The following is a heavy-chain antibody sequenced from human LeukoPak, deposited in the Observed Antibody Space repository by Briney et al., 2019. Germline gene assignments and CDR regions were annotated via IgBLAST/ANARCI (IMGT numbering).Heavy chain of an antibody. V-gene: IGHV3-11*04. D-gene: IGHD3-3*01. J-gene: IGHJ4*02. CDR3: ARDLSYDFWSGYLDY. CDR1: GFTFSDYY. Sequence: GGSLRLSCAASGFTFSDYYMSWFRQAPGKGLEWVSYISSSGSTIYYADSVKGRFTISRDNAKNSLYLQMNSLRAEDTAVYYCARDLSYDFWSGYLDYWGQGTLVTVSS. CDR2: ISSSGSTI.